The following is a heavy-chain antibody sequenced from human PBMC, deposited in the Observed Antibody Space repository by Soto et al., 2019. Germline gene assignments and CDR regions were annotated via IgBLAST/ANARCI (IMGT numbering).Heavy chain of an antibody. CDR2: INTGNGNT. V-gene: IGHV1-3*04. Sequence: ASVKVSCKASGYSFTTHAMIWVRQAPGQRPEWMGWINTGNGNTRYSPKFQGRVNIARDTSASTAYMELSSLKSEDTAVYYCARGEQLYHYYYGMDVWGQGSTVTVSS. CDR1: GYSFTTHA. J-gene: IGHJ6*02. CDR3: ARGEQLYHYYYGMDV.